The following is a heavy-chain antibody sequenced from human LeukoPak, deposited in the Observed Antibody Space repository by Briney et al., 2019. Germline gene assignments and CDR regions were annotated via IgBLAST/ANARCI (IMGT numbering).Heavy chain of an antibody. V-gene: IGHV3-53*01. CDR2: IYSGGNT. CDR1: GFTVSSNY. D-gene: IGHD3-22*01. J-gene: IGHJ4*02. CDR3: ARADYYDSSGYNDY. Sequence: GGSLRLSCAASGFTVSSNYMSWVRQAPGKGLEWVSVIYSGGNTFYAASVKGRFTVSRDNSKNTLYLQMTSLRAEDTAGYYCARADYYDSSGYNDYWGQGTLVTVSS.